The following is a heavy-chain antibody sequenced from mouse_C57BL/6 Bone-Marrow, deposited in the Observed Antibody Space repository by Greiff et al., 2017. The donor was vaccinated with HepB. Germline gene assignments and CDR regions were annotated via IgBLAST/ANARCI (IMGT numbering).Heavy chain of an antibody. CDR1: GYTFTSYW. J-gene: IGHJ3*01. CDR2: IHPNSGST. V-gene: IGHV1-64*01. D-gene: IGHD2-3*01. Sequence: QVQLQQPGAELVKPGASVKLSCKASGYTFTSYWMHWVKQRPGQGLEWIGMIHPNSGSTNYNEKFKSKATLTVDKSSSTAYRQLSSLTSEDSAVYYCARDDGCYVAYWGQGTLVTVSA. CDR3: ARDDGCYVAY.